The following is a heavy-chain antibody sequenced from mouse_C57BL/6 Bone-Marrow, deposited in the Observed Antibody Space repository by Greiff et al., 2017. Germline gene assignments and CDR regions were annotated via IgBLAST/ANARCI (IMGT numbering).Heavy chain of an antibody. CDR2: IWSGGST. Sequence: QVQLKESGPGLVQPSQSLSITCTVSGFSLTSYGVHWVRQSPGKGLEWLGVIWSGGSTDYNAAFISRLSISKDNSKSQVFFKMNSLQADDTAIYYCARKTIVPYWYFDVWGTGTTVTVSS. V-gene: IGHV2-2*01. D-gene: IGHD2-5*01. CDR1: GFSLTSYG. J-gene: IGHJ1*03. CDR3: ARKTIVPYWYFDV.